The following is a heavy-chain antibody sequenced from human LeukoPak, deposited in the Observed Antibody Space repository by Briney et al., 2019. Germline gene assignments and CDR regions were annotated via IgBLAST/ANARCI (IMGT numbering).Heavy chain of an antibody. CDR2: IQYDGSNK. V-gene: IGHV3-30*02. Sequence: GGSLRLSCAASGFTFSSYGMHWVRQAPGKGLEWVAFIQYDGSNKYYADSVKGRFTISRDNSKNTLYLQMNSLRAEDTAVYYCAKAKIAAAGLFDYWGQGTLVTVSS. D-gene: IGHD6-13*01. CDR1: GFTFSSYG. J-gene: IGHJ4*02. CDR3: AKAKIAAAGLFDY.